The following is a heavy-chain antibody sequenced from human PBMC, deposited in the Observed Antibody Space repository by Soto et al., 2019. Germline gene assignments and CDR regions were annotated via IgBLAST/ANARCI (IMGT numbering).Heavy chain of an antibody. Sequence: SETLSLTCAVSGYSIRSGYFWGWIRQPPGKGLEWIGSMYHSGITYYNLSLKSRVTISVDTSKNQFSLKLSSVTAADTAVYYCARVQWELLYGMDVWGQGTTVTVSS. CDR2: MYHSGIT. CDR1: GYSIRSGYF. J-gene: IGHJ6*02. V-gene: IGHV4-38-2*01. CDR3: ARVQWELLYGMDV. D-gene: IGHD1-26*01.